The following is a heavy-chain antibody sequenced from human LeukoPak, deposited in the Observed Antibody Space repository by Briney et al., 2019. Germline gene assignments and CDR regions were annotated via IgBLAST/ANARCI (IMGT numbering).Heavy chain of an antibody. Sequence: AGGSLRLSCAASGFTFSSYAMHWVRQAPGKGLEWVAVISYDGSNKYYADSVKGRFTISRDNSKNTLYLQMNSLRAEDTAVYYCARSPAYLYYYYYYYMDVWGKGTTVTVSS. CDR2: ISYDGSNK. D-gene: IGHD2-21*01. J-gene: IGHJ6*03. CDR3: ARSPAYLYYYYYYYMDV. CDR1: GFTFSSYA. V-gene: IGHV3-30*04.